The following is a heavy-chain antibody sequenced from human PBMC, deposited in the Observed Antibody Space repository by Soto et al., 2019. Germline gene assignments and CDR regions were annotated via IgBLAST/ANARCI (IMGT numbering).Heavy chain of an antibody. CDR3: AREVEDAAKTYFDY. CDR1: GVTFSSYT. Sequence: ASVKVSCKASGVTFSSYTISWVRQAPGQGLEWMGRIIPILGIANHAQKFQGRVTITADKSTSTAYMELSSLRSEHTAVYYCAREVEDAAKTYFDYWGQGTLVTVSS. J-gene: IGHJ4*02. V-gene: IGHV1-69*04. CDR2: IIPILGIA. D-gene: IGHD5-18*01.